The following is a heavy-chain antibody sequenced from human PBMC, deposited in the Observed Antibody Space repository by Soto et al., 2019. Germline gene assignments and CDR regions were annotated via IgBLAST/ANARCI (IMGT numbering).Heavy chain of an antibody. CDR2: IYPGDSDT. V-gene: IGHV5-51*01. J-gene: IGHJ6*02. CDR1: GYSFTSYW. Sequence: GDSLKISCKGSGYSFTSYWIGWVRQMPGKGLEWMGIIYPGDSDTRYSPSFQGQVTISADKSISTAYLQWSSLKASDTAMYYCARYRSGIAPHVYYGMDVWGQGTTVTVSS. D-gene: IGHD2-15*01. CDR3: ARYRSGIAPHVYYGMDV.